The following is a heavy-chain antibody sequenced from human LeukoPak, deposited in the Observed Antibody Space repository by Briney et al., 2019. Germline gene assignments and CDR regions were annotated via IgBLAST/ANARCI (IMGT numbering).Heavy chain of an antibody. Sequence: PGGSLRLSCEASGFXVSSNYISWVRQAPGKGLEWVSVIYSGGSTYYADSVKGRFTISRDNSKNTLYLQMNSLRAEDTAVYYCARCPVDTAMVFDYWGQGTLVTVSS. J-gene: IGHJ4*02. V-gene: IGHV3-53*01. CDR2: IYSGGST. CDR1: GFXVSSNY. D-gene: IGHD5-18*01. CDR3: ARCPVDTAMVFDY.